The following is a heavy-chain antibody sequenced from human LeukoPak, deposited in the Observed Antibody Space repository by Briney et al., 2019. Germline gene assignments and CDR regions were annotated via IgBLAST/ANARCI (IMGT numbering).Heavy chain of an antibody. Sequence: PSETLSLTCTVSGGSISSYYWSWIRQPAGKGLEWIGRIYTSGSTNYNPSLMSRVTMSVDTSKNQFSLKLSSVTAADTAVYYCARVVSYDSSGYYYGPDAFDIWGQGTMVTVSS. CDR2: IYTSGST. D-gene: IGHD3-22*01. J-gene: IGHJ3*02. CDR1: GGSISSYY. CDR3: ARVVSYDSSGYYYGPDAFDI. V-gene: IGHV4-4*07.